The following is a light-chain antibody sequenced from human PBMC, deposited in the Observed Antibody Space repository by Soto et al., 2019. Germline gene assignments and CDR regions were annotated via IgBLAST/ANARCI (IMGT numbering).Light chain of an antibody. Sequence: EIVWTQSPGTLSLSPGERAILSYRSSQSVSSSYLAWYQQKPGQAPRLLIYGISKRATDIPDRFSGSGSGTEFTLTISSLQPEDFATYYCQQHGQWPITFGQGTRLEI. J-gene: IGKJ5*01. CDR1: QSVSSSY. V-gene: IGKV3-20*01. CDR2: GIS. CDR3: QQHGQWPIT.